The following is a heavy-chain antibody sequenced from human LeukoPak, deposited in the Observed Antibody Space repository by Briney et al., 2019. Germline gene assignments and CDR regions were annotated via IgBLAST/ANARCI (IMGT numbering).Heavy chain of an antibody. Sequence: GSIGYADSVKGRFTISRDNAKSSLYLQMNSLRAEDTALYYCAKGYCGGDCYDYYYYGMDVWGQGTTVTVSS. CDR2: GSI. D-gene: IGHD2-21*02. CDR3: AKGYCGGDCYDYYYYGMDV. V-gene: IGHV3-9*01. J-gene: IGHJ6*02.